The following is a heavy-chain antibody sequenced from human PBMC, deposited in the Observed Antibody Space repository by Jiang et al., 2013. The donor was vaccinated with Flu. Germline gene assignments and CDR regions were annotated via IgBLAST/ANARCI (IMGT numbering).Heavy chain of an antibody. Sequence: GSGLVKPSETLSLTCTVSGASISSYFWSWIRQPPGKGLEWIGYIYNSGSTNYNPSLKSRITISVDTSKNQFSLKLSSVTAADTAVYYCARDLYGASYLDSWGQGTLVTVSS. V-gene: IGHV4-59*01. J-gene: IGHJ4*02. CDR1: GASISSYF. CDR2: IYNSGST. CDR3: ARDLYGASYLDS. D-gene: IGHD4/OR15-4a*01.